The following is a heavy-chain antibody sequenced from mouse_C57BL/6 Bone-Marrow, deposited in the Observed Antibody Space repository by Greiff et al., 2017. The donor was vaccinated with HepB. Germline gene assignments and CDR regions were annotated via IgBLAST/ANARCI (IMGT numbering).Heavy chain of an antibody. J-gene: IGHJ4*01. D-gene: IGHD1-1*01. CDR3: ALYGSSSYYAMDY. CDR1: GFNIKDYY. V-gene: IGHV14-2*01. CDR2: IDPEDGET. Sequence: EVKLMESGAELVKPGASVKLSCTASGFNIKDYYMHWVKQRTEQGLEWIGRIDPEDGETKYAPKFQGKATITADTSSNTAYLQLSSLTSEDTAVYYCALYGSSSYYAMDYWGQGTSVTVSS.